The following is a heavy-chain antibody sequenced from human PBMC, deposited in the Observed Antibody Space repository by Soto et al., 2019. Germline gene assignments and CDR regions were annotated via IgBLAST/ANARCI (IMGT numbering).Heavy chain of an antibody. V-gene: IGHV3-21*01. CDR1: GFTFSNSI. D-gene: IGHD6-13*01. CDR2: ISGSSDFL. CDR3: ATSTWYAFDI. J-gene: IGHJ3*02. Sequence: EVQLVESGGGLVKPGGSLRLSCAASGFTFSNSIINWVRQAPGQGLEWVSSISGSSDFLYYADSVKGRFTISRDTATNSLYLQMKSLRAEDTAVYYCATSTWYAFDIWGQVTMVTVSS.